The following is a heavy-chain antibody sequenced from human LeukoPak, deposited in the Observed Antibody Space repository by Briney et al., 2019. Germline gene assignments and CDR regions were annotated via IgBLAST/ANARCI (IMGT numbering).Heavy chain of an antibody. Sequence: TSQTLSLTCTVSGGSISSGDYYWSWIRQPPGKGLEWIGYIYYSGSTYYSPSLKSRVTISVDTSKNQFSLKLSSVTAADTAVYYCARVVDYASPGFDYWGQGTLVTVSS. CDR3: ARVVDYASPGFDY. J-gene: IGHJ4*02. V-gene: IGHV4-30-4*08. D-gene: IGHD2-2*01. CDR1: GGSISSGDYY. CDR2: IYYSGST.